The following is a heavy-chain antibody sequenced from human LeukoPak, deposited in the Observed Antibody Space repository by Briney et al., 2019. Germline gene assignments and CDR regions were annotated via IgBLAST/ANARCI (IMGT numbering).Heavy chain of an antibody. CDR1: GFTFSSYW. J-gene: IGHJ4*02. CDR3: AKGPTVSGLLGDY. CDR2: ISGSGGST. D-gene: IGHD3-22*01. V-gene: IGHV3-23*01. Sequence: GGSLRLSCAASGFTFSSYWMSWVRQAPGKGLEWVSAISGSGGSTYYADSVKGRFTISRDNSKNTLYLQMNSLRAEDTAVYYCAKGPTVSGLLGDYWGQGTLVTVSS.